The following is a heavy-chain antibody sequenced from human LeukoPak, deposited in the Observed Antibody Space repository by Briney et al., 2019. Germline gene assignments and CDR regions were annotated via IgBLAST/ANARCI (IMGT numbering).Heavy chain of an antibody. J-gene: IGHJ4*02. V-gene: IGHV4-31*03. Sequence: SETLSLTCTVSGGSISSGGYYWSWVRQHPEKGLEWIGYIYYSGTAYYNPSLKSRVTMPVDTSKNQFSLKLDSVTAADTAVYYCARFSNDHGVKFDYWGQGTLVTVSS. CDR1: GGSISSGGYY. D-gene: IGHD4-17*01. CDR2: IYYSGTA. CDR3: ARFSNDHGVKFDY.